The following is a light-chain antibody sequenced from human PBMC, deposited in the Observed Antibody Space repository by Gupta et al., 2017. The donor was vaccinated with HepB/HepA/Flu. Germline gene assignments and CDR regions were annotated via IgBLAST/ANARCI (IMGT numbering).Light chain of an antibody. CDR1: QSISSW. J-gene: IGKJ1*01. CDR2: KAY. CDR3: QQYNNYWT. V-gene: IGKV1-5*03. Sequence: DIQMTQSPSTLSASVGDRVTITCRASQSISSWLAWYQQKPGKAPKLLIYKAYSLESGVPSRFGGSGSGTEFTLTISSLQPDDFATYYCQQYNNYWTFGQGTKVEIK.